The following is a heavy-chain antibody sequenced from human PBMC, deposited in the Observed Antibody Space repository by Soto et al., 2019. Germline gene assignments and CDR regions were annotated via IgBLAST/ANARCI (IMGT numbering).Heavy chain of an antibody. CDR3: ARVWKVGSSWGGILVYYYGMDV. CDR1: GGSFSGYY. CDR2: ITHSGST. Sequence: PSETLSLTCAVYGGSFSGYYWSWIRQPPGKGLEWIGEITHSGSTNYNPSLKSRVTISVDTSKNQFSLKRSSVTAADTAVYYCARVWKVGSSWGGILVYYYGMDVWGQATTVTVSS. V-gene: IGHV4-34*01. D-gene: IGHD6-6*01. J-gene: IGHJ6*02.